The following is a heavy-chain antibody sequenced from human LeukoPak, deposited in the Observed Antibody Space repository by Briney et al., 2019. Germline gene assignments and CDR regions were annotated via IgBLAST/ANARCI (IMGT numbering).Heavy chain of an antibody. Sequence: ASVKVSCKASEYTFTSYYMHWVRQAPGQGLEWMGIINPSGGSTSYAQKFQGRVTMTRDTSTSTVYMELSSLRSEDTAVYYCTTDAITIFGVVIIRDYWGQGTLVTVSS. CDR3: TTDAITIFGVVIIRDY. D-gene: IGHD3-3*01. V-gene: IGHV1-46*01. CDR1: EYTFTSYY. J-gene: IGHJ4*02. CDR2: INPSGGST.